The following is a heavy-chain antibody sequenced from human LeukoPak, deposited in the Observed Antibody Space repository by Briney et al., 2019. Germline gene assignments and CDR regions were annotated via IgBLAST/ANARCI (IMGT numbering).Heavy chain of an antibody. CDR3: ARDQVDDFWSGYLRTANWFDP. V-gene: IGHV3-7*01. J-gene: IGHJ5*02. CDR2: IRQDGSEK. Sequence: PGGSLRLSCAASGFSFSSYWMSWVRQAPGKGLEWVANIRQDGSEKYYVDSVKGRFTISRDNAKNSLYLQMNSLRAEDTAVYYCARDQVDDFWSGYLRTANWFDPWGQGTLVTVSS. CDR1: GFSFSSYW. D-gene: IGHD3-3*01.